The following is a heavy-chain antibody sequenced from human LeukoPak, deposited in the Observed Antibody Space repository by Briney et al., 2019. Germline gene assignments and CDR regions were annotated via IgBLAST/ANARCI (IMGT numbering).Heavy chain of an antibody. Sequence: SETLSLTCAVSGGSISSGGYSWSWIRQPPGKGLEWIGYIYYSGSTYYNPSLKSRVTISVDTSKNQFSLKLSSVTAADTAVYYCARGRKLYAFDIWGQGTMVTVSS. CDR3: ARGRKLYAFDI. V-gene: IGHV4-30-4*07. CDR1: GGSISSGGYS. J-gene: IGHJ3*02. D-gene: IGHD2-2*02. CDR2: IYYSGST.